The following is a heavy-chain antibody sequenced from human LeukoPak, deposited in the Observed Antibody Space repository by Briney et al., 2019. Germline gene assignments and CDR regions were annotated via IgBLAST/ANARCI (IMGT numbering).Heavy chain of an antibody. D-gene: IGHD6-13*01. J-gene: IGHJ4*02. CDR3: ARDWEPSIAAALYFDY. V-gene: IGHV4-39*07. CDR2: VSSGGHT. CDR1: DGSIRSQTYY. Sequence: PSETLSLTCNVSDGSIRSQTYYWGWVRQSPGKGLDWIASVSSGGHTYYNPSLKSRVTISVDTSKNQFSLKLSSVTAADTAVYYCARDWEPSIAAALYFDYWGQGTLVTVSS.